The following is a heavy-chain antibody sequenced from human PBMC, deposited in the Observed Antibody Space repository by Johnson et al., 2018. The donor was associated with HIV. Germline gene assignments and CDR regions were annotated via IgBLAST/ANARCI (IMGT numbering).Heavy chain of an antibody. CDR3: AKRYSGSLRDTFDI. CDR2: ISYDGSNE. Sequence: QVQLVESGGGVVQPGGSLRLSCAASGFAFSNYAMHWVRQAPGKGLEWMAIISYDGSNEYYADDVKGRFTISRDNSKNTLYLQMNSLRAEDTAVYYCAKRYSGSLRDTFDIWGQGTMVTVSS. D-gene: IGHD1-26*01. J-gene: IGHJ3*02. CDR1: GFAFSNYA. V-gene: IGHV3-30-3*02.